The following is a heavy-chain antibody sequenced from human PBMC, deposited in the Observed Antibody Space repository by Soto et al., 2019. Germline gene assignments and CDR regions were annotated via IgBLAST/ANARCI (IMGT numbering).Heavy chain of an antibody. J-gene: IGHJ4*02. CDR3: AKFMSPYCGGGSCYF. CDR2: ISGSGANT. Sequence: LRLSCAASGFTFGIYAMSWVRQAPGKGLEWVSAISGSGANTYYADSVRGRFTISRDNSKNTLYLQMNSLRAEDTALYYCAKFMSPYCGGGSCYFWGQGTLVTVSS. CDR1: GFTFGIYA. D-gene: IGHD2-15*01. V-gene: IGHV3-23*01.